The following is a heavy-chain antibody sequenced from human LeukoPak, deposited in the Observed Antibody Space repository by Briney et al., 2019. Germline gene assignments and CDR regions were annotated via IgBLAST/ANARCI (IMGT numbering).Heavy chain of an antibody. J-gene: IGHJ6*03. Sequence: PGGSLRLSCAASGFTFSNHGMSWVRQAPGKGLEWVSSISSSSSYIYYADSVKGRFTISRDNAKNSLYLQMNSLRAEDTAVYYCAKSSGWNYYYYYMDVWGKGTTVIASS. CDR2: ISSSSSYI. V-gene: IGHV3-21*01. CDR1: GFTFSNHG. CDR3: AKSSGWNYYYYYMDV. D-gene: IGHD6-19*01.